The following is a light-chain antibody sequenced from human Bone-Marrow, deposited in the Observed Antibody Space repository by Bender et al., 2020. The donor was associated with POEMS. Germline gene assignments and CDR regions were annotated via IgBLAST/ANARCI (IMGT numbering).Light chain of an antibody. Sequence: QSALTQPRSVSGSPGQSVTISCTGTSSDVGEYYSVSWYQQHPGNAPKMMIYDVSSRPSGVPDRFFGSKSGNMASLTISGLQAEDEADYYCCSKTGSDIVFLGVGTKVTVL. CDR3: CSKTGSDIVF. V-gene: IGLV2-11*01. CDR1: SSDVGEYYS. CDR2: DVS. J-gene: IGLJ2*01.